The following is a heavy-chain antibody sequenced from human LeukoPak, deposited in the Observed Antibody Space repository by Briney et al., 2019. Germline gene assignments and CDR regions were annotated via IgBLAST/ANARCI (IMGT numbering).Heavy chain of an antibody. CDR1: GFTFSSYS. J-gene: IGHJ4*02. V-gene: IGHV3-21*01. CDR2: ISSSSSYI. Sequence: PGGSLRLSCAASGFTFSSYSMNWVRQAPGKGLEWVSSISSSSSYIYYADSVKGRFTISRDNAKNSLYLQMNSLRAEDTAVYYCASQGDFGVVINYWGQGTLVTVSS. D-gene: IGHD3-3*01. CDR3: ASQGDFGVVINY.